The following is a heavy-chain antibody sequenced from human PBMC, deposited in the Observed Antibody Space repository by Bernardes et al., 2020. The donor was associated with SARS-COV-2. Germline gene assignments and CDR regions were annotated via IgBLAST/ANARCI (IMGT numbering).Heavy chain of an antibody. CDR2: VDHSGDT. CDR3: ARVSMKYQLPRHFDL. D-gene: IGHD2-2*01. V-gene: IGHV4-34*01. CDR1: GGSLRGNY. J-gene: IGHJ4*02. Sequence: LSLTCTVSGGSLRGNYWAWIRQPPGKGLEWIGEVDHSGDTSYNASLKSRVIISAATSENQFSLRMTSVTAADTAMYYCARVSMKYQLPRHFDLWGQGTLVTVSS.